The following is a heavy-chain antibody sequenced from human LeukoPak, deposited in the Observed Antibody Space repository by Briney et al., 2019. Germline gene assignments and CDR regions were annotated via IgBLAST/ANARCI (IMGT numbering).Heavy chain of an antibody. J-gene: IGHJ2*01. CDR1: GGSISSYY. Sequence: PSETLSLTCTVSGGSISSYYWSWIRQPPGKGLEWIGYIYYSRSTNYNPSLKSRVTISVATPNNHFSVQLSSVTAADTAVYYCARVGGIAAAGPVYCYFDLWGRGTMVTVSS. V-gene: IGHV4-59*01. D-gene: IGHD6-13*01. CDR3: ARVGGIAAAGPVYCYFDL. CDR2: IYYSRST.